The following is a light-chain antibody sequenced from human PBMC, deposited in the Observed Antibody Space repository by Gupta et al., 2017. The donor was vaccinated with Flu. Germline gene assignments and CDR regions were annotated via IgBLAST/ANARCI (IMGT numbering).Light chain of an antibody. CDR2: EVT. Sequence: SITISCTGTSSDVGSYNLVSWYQQHPGKAPKLMIYEVTKRPSGVSDRFSGSKSGNTASLTISGLQAEDEADYYCCSYAGSSTLIFGGGTKLTV. CDR1: SSDVGSYNL. J-gene: IGLJ2*01. CDR3: CSYAGSSTLI. V-gene: IGLV2-23*02.